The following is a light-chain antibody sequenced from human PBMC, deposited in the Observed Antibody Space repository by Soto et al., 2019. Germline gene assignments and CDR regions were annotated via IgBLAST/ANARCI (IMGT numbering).Light chain of an antibody. CDR1: QDITPS. V-gene: IGKV1-9*01. CDR3: QQFKSSPLT. J-gene: IGKJ4*01. CDR2: GAS. Sequence: DIHLTQSPSFLSASVGDRVTITCRASQDITPSLTWYQQTNGKAPKILIYGASTLQSGVPSRFRGSGSGTEFSLPITKLQPEDSETYYCQQFKSSPLTFGGGTKVDIK.